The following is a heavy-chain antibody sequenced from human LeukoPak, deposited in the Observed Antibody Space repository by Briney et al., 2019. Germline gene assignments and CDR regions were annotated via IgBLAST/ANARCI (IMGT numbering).Heavy chain of an antibody. J-gene: IGHJ5*02. CDR2: INHSGST. CDR3: ARGHQGTFWSGYYWFDP. D-gene: IGHD3-3*01. V-gene: IGHV4-34*01. Sequence: SETLSLTCAVYGGSFSGYYWSWIRQPPGKGLEWIGEINHSGSTNYNPSLKSRVTISVDTSKNQFSLKLSSVTAADTAVYYCARGHQGTFWSGYYWFDPWGQGTLVTVSS. CDR1: GGSFSGYY.